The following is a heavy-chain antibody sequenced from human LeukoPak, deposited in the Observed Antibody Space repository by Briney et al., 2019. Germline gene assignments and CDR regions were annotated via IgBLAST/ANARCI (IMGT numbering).Heavy chain of an antibody. Sequence: GGSLRLSCAASGFIFSNYEMNWVRQAPGKGLEWVSYISTSGKTIYYADSVKGRFTISRDNAKNSLYLQMNSLRADDTAVYYCARDRSSGWSLFDYWGQGTLVTVSS. CDR3: ARDRSSGWSLFDY. V-gene: IGHV3-48*03. J-gene: IGHJ4*02. D-gene: IGHD6-13*01. CDR2: ISTSGKTI. CDR1: GFIFSNYE.